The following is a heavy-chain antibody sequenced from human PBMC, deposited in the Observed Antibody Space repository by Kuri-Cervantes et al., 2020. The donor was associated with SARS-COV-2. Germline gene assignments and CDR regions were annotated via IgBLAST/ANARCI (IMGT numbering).Heavy chain of an antibody. CDR3: GRHRGYCSGGGCYSTGFSFDY. CDR1: EFTFSSYD. D-gene: IGHD2-15*01. Sequence: GGSLRLSCAASEFTFSSYDMTWVRQAPGMGLEWVSSISSGSDYIYYADSVKGRFTVSRDNAENSLYLQMNSLVVGDTAVYYCGRHRGYCSGGGCYSTGFSFDYWGQGALVTVSS. CDR2: ISSGSDYI. J-gene: IGHJ4*02. V-gene: IGHV3-21*01.